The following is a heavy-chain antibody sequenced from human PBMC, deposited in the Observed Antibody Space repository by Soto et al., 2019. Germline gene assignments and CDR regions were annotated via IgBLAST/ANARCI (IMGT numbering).Heavy chain of an antibody. D-gene: IGHD2-15*01. Sequence: SETLSLTCTVSGGSISSYYWSWIRQPPGKGLEWIGYIYYSGSTNYNPSLKRRVTISVDTSKNQFSLKLSSVTAADTAVYYCATLPPRIVVVVLPIPPWGQGTLVTVS. CDR3: ATLPPRIVVVVLPIPP. CDR2: IYYSGST. J-gene: IGHJ4*02. CDR1: GGSISSYY. V-gene: IGHV4-59*08.